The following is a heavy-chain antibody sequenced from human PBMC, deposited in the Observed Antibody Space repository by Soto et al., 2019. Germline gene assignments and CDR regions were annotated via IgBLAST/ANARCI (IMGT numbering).Heavy chain of an antibody. Sequence: QVQLVQSGAEVKKPGSSVKVSCKASGGTFGSYAISWVRQAPGHGLERMGGIIPIPGTANYAQKFQGRVTIAADESTTTAYMEQSRLRSEDTAVYYCAGAQGSRTSSEVYYDYYYGMEDWGKGSTVAVSS. D-gene: IGHD2-2*01. V-gene: IGHV1-69*01. J-gene: IGHJ6*04. CDR3: AGAQGSRTSSEVYYDYYYGMED. CDR2: IIPIPGTA. CDR1: GGTFGSYA.